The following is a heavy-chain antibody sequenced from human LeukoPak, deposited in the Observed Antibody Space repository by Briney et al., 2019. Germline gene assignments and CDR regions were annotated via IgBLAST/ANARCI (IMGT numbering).Heavy chain of an antibody. J-gene: IGHJ6*02. CDR2: MNPNSGNT. D-gene: IGHD2-2*01. CDR3: ARKGVPAAHYYYYGMDV. V-gene: IGHV1-8*01. CDR1: GYTFTSYD. Sequence: ASVKVSCKASGYTFTSYDINWVRQATGQGLAWMGWMNPNSGNTGYAQKFQGRVTMTRNTSISTAYMELSSLRSEDTAVYYCARKGVPAAHYYYYGMDVWGQGTTVTVSS.